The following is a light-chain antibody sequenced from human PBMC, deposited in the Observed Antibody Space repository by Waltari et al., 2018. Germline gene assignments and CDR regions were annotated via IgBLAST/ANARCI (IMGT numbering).Light chain of an antibody. Sequence: QSALTQPRSVPGSPGQSVTISCTGTGSDVGDYNYVSWYQQHPGKAPKLVIYDVTKRPSGVPDRFSGSKSGNSASLTVSGLQAEDEADYYCCSYEGTWVFGGGTKLTVL. CDR2: DVT. CDR1: GSDVGDYNY. J-gene: IGLJ3*02. V-gene: IGLV2-11*01. CDR3: CSYEGTWV.